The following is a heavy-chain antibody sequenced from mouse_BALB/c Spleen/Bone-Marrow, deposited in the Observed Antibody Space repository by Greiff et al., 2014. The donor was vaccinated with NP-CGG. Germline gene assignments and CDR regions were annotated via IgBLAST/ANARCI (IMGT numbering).Heavy chain of an antibody. J-gene: IGHJ4*01. CDR2: IWGDGSI. Sequence: VKLMESGPGLVAPAQSLSITCTVSGFSFTSYGVSWVRQPPGKGLEWLGVIWGDGSINYNSALISRLSIIKDNSRSQVFLKLNSVQTDDTATYYCAKVNRYGDAMDYWGQGTSVTVSS. CDR1: GFSFTSYG. CDR3: AKVNRYGDAMDY. V-gene: IGHV2-3*01. D-gene: IGHD1-2*01.